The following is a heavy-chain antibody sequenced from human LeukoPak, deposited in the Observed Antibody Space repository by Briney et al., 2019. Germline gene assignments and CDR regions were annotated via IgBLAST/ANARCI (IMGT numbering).Heavy chain of an antibody. CDR3: SSGPYFDY. J-gene: IGHJ4*02. V-gene: IGHV4-34*01. CDR2: INQSGST. D-gene: IGHD6-25*01. Sequence: SETLSLTCAVYGGSFSGYYWSWIRQPPGKGLEWIGEINQSGSTNYNPSLKSRVTISVDTSKNQFSLKLSSVTAADTAVYFCSSGPYFDYWGQGTLVTVSS. CDR1: GGSFSGYY.